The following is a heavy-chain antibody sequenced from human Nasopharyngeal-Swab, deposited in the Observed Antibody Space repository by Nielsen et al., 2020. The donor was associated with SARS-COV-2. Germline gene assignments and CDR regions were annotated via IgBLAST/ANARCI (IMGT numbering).Heavy chain of an antibody. CDR1: GFTFSNYW. CDR3: ASTKYDIN. CDR2: IKQDGSKK. D-gene: IGHD3-9*01. V-gene: IGHV3-7*01. Sequence: GESLKISCAASGFTFSNYWMSWVRQDPGKGLEWVANIKQDGSKKYYVDYVKGRFTISRDNAKNSLYLQMNSLRDEDTAVYYCASTKYDINWGQGTLVTVSS. J-gene: IGHJ1*01.